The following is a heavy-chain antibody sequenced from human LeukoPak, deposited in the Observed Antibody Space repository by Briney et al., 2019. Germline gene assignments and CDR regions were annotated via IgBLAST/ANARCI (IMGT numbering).Heavy chain of an antibody. J-gene: IGHJ3*02. Sequence: SETLSLTCTASGGSISSYYWSWIRQPPGKGLEWIGYIYYSGSTNYNPSLKSRVTISVDTSKNQFSLKLSSVTAADTAVYYCARDGDPVYYDILTGYYIGAFDIWGQGTMVTVSS. V-gene: IGHV4-59*01. CDR1: GGSISSYY. CDR2: IYYSGST. D-gene: IGHD3-9*01. CDR3: ARDGDPVYYDILTGYYIGAFDI.